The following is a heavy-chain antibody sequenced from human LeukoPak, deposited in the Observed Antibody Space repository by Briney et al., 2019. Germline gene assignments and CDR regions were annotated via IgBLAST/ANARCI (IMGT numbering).Heavy chain of an antibody. Sequence: ASVKVSCKASGYTFTGYYIHWVRQAPGQGLEWMGWINPNSGGTNYAQKFQGRVTMTRDMSTSTVYMELSSLRSEDTAVYYCARDMVIAKGLGYWGQGTLVTVSS. J-gene: IGHJ4*02. CDR1: GYTFTGYY. D-gene: IGHD2/OR15-2a*01. V-gene: IGHV1-2*02. CDR2: INPNSGGT. CDR3: ARDMVIAKGLGY.